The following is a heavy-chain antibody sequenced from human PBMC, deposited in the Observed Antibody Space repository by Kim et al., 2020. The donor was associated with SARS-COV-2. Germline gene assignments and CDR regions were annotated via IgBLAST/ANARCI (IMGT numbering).Heavy chain of an antibody. Sequence: ADSVTGRFTISRDNSNNRLYLERSSLRAEDTAVYHCAKDIRFDSSGYFDLWGQGTQVTVSP. CDR3: AKDIRFDSSGYFDL. D-gene: IGHD3-22*01. V-gene: IGHV3-30*02. J-gene: IGHJ5*02.